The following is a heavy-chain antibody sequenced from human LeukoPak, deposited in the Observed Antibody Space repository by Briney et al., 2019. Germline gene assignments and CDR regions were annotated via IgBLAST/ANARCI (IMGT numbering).Heavy chain of an antibody. Sequence: ASVKVSCKASGGTFSSYAISWVRQAPGQGLEWMGWINPNSGGTNYAQKFQGRVTMTRDTSISTAYMELSRLRSDDTAVYYCARGGIVGKNIDYWGQGTLVTVSS. CDR2: INPNSGGT. CDR3: ARGGIVGKNIDY. D-gene: IGHD1-26*01. V-gene: IGHV1-2*02. J-gene: IGHJ4*02. CDR1: GGTFSSYA.